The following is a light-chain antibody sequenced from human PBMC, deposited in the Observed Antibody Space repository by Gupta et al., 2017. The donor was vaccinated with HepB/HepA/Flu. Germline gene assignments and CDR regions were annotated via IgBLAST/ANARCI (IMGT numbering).Light chain of an antibody. V-gene: IGKV1-5*03. CDR1: EDIEMY. J-gene: IGKJ4*01. CDR3: QQYKKFSYHT. CDR2: QTS. Sequence: DIQLIQSPSTLSTSVGERLTITCRASEDIEMYLAWYQQQLGKAPKLLIYQTSNHQSGDPSRFSGSGYGTDFNLTISSRQPADSASYYCQQYKKFSYHTFGGGTKVEI.